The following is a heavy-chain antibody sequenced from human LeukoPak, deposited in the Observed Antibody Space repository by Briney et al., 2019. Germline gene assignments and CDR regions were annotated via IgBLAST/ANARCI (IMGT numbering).Heavy chain of an antibody. CDR3: ASHCSSTSCYGSDY. CDR1: GSSISSYY. J-gene: IGHJ4*02. V-gene: IGHV4-4*07. Sequence: PSETLSLTCTVSGSSISSYYWSWIRQPAGKGLEWIGRIYTSGSTNYNPSLKSRVTMSVDTSKNQFSLKLSSVTAADTAVYYCASHCSSTSCYGSDYWGQGTLVTVSS. CDR2: IYTSGST. D-gene: IGHD2-2*01.